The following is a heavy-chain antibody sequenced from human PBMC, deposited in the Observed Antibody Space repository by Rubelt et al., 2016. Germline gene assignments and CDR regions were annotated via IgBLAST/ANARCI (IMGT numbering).Heavy chain of an antibody. J-gene: IGHJ6*02. CDR1: GGSISSYY. V-gene: IGHV4-59*01. CDR3: ARGSLGSPLYYYYGLDV. Sequence: QVQLQESGPGLVKPSETLSLTCTVSGGSISSYYWSWIRQPPGKGLEWIGYIYDSGSTNYNPSLKIRLTISLDTSKNPFSLKLSSVTAADTAVYYCARGSLGSPLYYYYGLDVWGRGTTVTVSS. CDR2: IYDSGST. D-gene: IGHD6-13*01.